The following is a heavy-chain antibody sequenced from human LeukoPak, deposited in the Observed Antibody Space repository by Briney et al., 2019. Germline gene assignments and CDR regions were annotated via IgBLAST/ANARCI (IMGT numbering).Heavy chain of an antibody. CDR2: INSDGSST. V-gene: IGHV3-74*01. CDR1: GFTFSSYS. J-gene: IGHJ4*02. CDR3: ARVVERQQLDLFDY. Sequence: GGSLRLSCAASGFTFSSYSMNWVRQAPGKGLVWVSRINSDGSSTSYADSVKGRFTISRDNAKNTLYLQMNSLRAEDTAVYYCARVVERQQLDLFDYWGQGTLVTVSS. D-gene: IGHD6-13*01.